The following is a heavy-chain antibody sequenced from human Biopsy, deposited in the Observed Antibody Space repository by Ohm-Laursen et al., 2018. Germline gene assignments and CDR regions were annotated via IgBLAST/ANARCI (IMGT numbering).Heavy chain of an antibody. Sequence: LTLTCAASGFTFSSYAMSWVRQAPGKGLEWVSAITSSGDTTYYSDSVKGRFTISRDSSKNTLHLQMNSLRAEDTAVYYCAKDQGYYYDRSVYYYFDYWGQGTLVTVSS. V-gene: IGHV3-23*01. CDR2: ITSSGDTT. CDR1: GFTFSSYA. CDR3: AKDQGYYYDRSVYYYFDY. J-gene: IGHJ4*02. D-gene: IGHD3-22*01.